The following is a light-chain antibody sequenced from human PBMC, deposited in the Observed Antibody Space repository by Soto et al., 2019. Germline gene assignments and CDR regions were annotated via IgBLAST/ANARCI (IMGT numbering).Light chain of an antibody. CDR3: SSYAGSNNYV. CDR2: EVS. V-gene: IGLV2-8*01. Sequence: QSALTQPPSASGSPGQSVTISCTGTSSDVGGYNYVSWYQQHPGKAPKLMIYEVSKRPSGVPDRFSGSKSGNTASLTVSGLLAEDEADYYCSSYAGSNNYVFGTGTKVTVL. J-gene: IGLJ1*01. CDR1: SSDVGGYNY.